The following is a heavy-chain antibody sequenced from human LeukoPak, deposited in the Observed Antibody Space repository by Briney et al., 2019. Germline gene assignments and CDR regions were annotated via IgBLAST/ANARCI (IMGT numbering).Heavy chain of an antibody. Sequence: SVKVSCKASVDTHRSFAISWARHAPRQGLVWVGRIIPIFGTANSAQMSQGRVTTPADEAPRTAYMELSSLRSEDTAVYYCARADPLEWFGPVYYCYMDVWGKGTTVTVSS. D-gene: IGHD3-3*01. CDR2: IIPIFGTA. V-gene: IGHV1-69*13. CDR1: VDTHRSFA. CDR3: ARADPLEWFGPVYYCYMDV. J-gene: IGHJ6*03.